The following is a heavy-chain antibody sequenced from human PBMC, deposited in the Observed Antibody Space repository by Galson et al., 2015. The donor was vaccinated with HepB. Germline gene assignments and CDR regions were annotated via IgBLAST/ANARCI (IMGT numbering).Heavy chain of an antibody. CDR3: TRNDWLGRYCSGGSCPNYFDY. J-gene: IGHJ4*02. V-gene: IGHV3-49*03. Sequence: SLRLSCAASGFTFGDYAMSWFRQAPGKGLEWVGFIRSKAYGGTTEYAASVKGRFTISRDDSKSIAYLQMNSLKTEDTAVYYCTRNDWLGRYCSGGSCPNYFDYWGQGTLVTVSS. D-gene: IGHD2-15*01. CDR2: IRSKAYGGTT. CDR1: GFTFGDYA.